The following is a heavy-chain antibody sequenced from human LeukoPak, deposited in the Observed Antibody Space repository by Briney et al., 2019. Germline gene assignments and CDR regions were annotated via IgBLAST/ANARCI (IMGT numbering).Heavy chain of an antibody. Sequence: SETLSLTCTVFGGSISSYYWSWIRQPPGKGREWIGYIYYSGSTNYNPSLKSRVTISVDTTKNQFSLKLSSVTAADTAVYYCARDDTSYSSSWYVLDYWGQGTLVTVSS. CDR1: GGSISSYY. V-gene: IGHV4-59*01. CDR3: ARDDTSYSSSWYVLDY. CDR2: IYYSGST. D-gene: IGHD6-13*01. J-gene: IGHJ4*02.